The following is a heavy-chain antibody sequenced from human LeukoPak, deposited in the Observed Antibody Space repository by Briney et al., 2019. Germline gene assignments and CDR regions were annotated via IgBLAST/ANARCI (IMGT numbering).Heavy chain of an antibody. V-gene: IGHV4-59*01. J-gene: IGHJ5*02. CDR3: VSTIAAAGTVRNWFDP. CDR2: VHYSGTA. Sequence: SETLSLTCTVSDGSITNYDWSWVRQPPGKGLEFIGHVHYSGTANYNPSLRSRVTISIDTSKKHFFLKLKSVTAADTAVYYCVSTIAAAGTVRNWFDPWGQGTLVTVSS. CDR1: DGSITNYD. D-gene: IGHD6-13*01.